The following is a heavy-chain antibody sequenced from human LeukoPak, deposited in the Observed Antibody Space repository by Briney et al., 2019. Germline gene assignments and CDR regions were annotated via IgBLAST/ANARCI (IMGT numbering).Heavy chain of an antibody. J-gene: IGHJ4*02. CDR3: ARESSSSYSDY. CDR1: GGSISSHY. Sequence: IPSETLSLTCTVSGGSISSHYWSWIRQPPGKGLEWIGYIYYSGSTNYNPSLKSRVTISVDTSKNQFSLKLSSVTAADTAVYYCARESSSSYSDYWGQGTLVTVSS. D-gene: IGHD6-6*01. CDR2: IYYSGST. V-gene: IGHV4-59*11.